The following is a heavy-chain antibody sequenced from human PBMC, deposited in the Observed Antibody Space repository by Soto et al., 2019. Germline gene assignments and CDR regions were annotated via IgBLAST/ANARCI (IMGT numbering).Heavy chain of an antibody. J-gene: IGHJ5*02. D-gene: IGHD3-16*02. V-gene: IGHV2-70*12. CDR1: GFSLSTSGMC. CDR2: IDWDDDK. CDR3: AHSQYDYIWGSYRRPNWFDP. Sequence: SGPTLVNPTQTLTLTCTFSGFSLSTSGMCLSWIRQSPGKALEWLARIDWDDDKYYSPSLKTRLTISKDTSKNQVVLTMTNMDPVDTATYYCAHSQYDYIWGSYRRPNWFDPWGQGTLVTVSS.